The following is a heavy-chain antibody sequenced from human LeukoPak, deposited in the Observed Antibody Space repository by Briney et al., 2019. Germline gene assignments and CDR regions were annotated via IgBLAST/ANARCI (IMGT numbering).Heavy chain of an antibody. V-gene: IGHV4-39*01. J-gene: IGHJ4*02. Sequence: SETLSLTCTVSGGSIGSTTYYWGWIRQSPGKGLMWVGSISYSGSTYYNPSLKSRVSIPVDTSKNQFYLKVIAVTAADTAVYYCARRITGTTSDSYDYWGQGTLVTVSS. CDR3: ARRITGTTSDSYDY. D-gene: IGHD1-20*01. CDR2: ISYSGST. CDR1: GGSIGSTTYY.